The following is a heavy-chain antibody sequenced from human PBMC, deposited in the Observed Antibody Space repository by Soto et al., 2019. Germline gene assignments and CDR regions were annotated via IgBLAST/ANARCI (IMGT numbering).Heavy chain of an antibody. D-gene: IGHD3-9*01. V-gene: IGHV1-18*04. CDR2: INVYNGNT. CDR1: GYTFTSNS. Sequence: VKVSCKAPGYTFTSNSIGWVRQATGQGLEWMGWINVYNGNTKYAQQLQGRVTLTTDTSTSTAYMDLRSLRSDDTAVYYCARGGRYFDWLPPVDPWGQGTPVTVSS. CDR3: ARGGRYFDWLPPVDP. J-gene: IGHJ5*02.